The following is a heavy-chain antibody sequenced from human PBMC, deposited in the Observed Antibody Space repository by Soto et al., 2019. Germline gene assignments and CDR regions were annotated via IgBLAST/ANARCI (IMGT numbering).Heavy chain of an antibody. V-gene: IGHV1-69*13. J-gene: IGHJ6*02. CDR3: ARDTRQAGYSSGWYFPSDYGMEV. CDR2: IIPIFGTA. CDR1: GGTFSSYA. D-gene: IGHD6-19*01. Sequence: AASVKVSCKASGGTFSSYAISWVRQAPGQGLEWMGGIIPIFGTANYAQKFQGRVTITADESTSTAYMELSSLRSEDTAVYYCARDTRQAGYSSGWYFPSDYGMEVCG.